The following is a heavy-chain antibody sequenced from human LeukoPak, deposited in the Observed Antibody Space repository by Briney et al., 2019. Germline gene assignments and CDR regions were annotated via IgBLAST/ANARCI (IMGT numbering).Heavy chain of an antibody. Sequence: GGSLRLSCAASGFTFSSYAMSWVRQAPGKGLEWVSAVSNRGGTTYYADSVKGRFTISRDNSKNTLYLQMNSLRAEDTAVYYCAKDRDPYDYGSGSYYNGVFDYWGQGTLVTVSS. D-gene: IGHD3-10*01. CDR2: VSNRGGTT. V-gene: IGHV3-23*01. CDR3: AKDRDPYDYGSGSYYNGVFDY. CDR1: GFTFSSYA. J-gene: IGHJ4*02.